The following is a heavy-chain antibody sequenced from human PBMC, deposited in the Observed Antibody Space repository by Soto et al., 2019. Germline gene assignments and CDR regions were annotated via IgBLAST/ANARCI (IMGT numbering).Heavy chain of an antibody. V-gene: IGHV3-30-3*01. CDR1: GFTFSSYA. Sequence: GGSLRLSCAASGFTFSSYAMHWVRQAPGKGLEWVAVISYDGSNKYYADSVKGRFTISRDNSKNTLYLQMNSLRAEDTAVYYCARAWYSSSWYSFRVNYYFDYWGQGTLVTVSS. CDR3: ARAWYSSSWYSFRVNYYFDY. J-gene: IGHJ4*02. CDR2: ISYDGSNK. D-gene: IGHD6-13*01.